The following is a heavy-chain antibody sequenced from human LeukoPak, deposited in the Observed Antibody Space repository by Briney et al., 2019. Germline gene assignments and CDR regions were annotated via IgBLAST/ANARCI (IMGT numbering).Heavy chain of an antibody. D-gene: IGHD2-2*02. CDR3: ARAVCSSTSCYTGDYYMDV. Sequence: PGGSLRLSCAASGFTSSDYYMSWIRQAPGKGLEWVSYISSSGSTIYYADSVKGRFTISRDNAKNSLYLQMSSLRAEDTAVYYCARAVCSSTSCYTGDYYMDVWGKGTTVTVSS. CDR2: ISSSGSTI. V-gene: IGHV3-11*01. J-gene: IGHJ6*03. CDR1: GFTSSDYY.